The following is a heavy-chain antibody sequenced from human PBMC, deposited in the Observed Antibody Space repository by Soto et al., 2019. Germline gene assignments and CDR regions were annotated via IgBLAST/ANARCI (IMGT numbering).Heavy chain of an antibody. Sequence: QVQLVQSGAEVKKPGSSVKVSCKASGGTLSSYAINWVRQAPGQGLEWMGGIIPIFGTANFAQKFQVRVTITADESTSTAYMELISLRSEDTAVYYCARKTMGVEYYSGMDVWGQGTTVTVSS. CDR3: ARKTMGVEYYSGMDV. J-gene: IGHJ6*02. D-gene: IGHD3-3*01. V-gene: IGHV1-69*12. CDR1: GGTLSSYA. CDR2: IIPIFGTA.